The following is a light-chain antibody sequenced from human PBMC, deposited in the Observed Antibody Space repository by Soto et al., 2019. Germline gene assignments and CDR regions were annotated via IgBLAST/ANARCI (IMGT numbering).Light chain of an antibody. CDR3: KSYAGSNTYV. CDR2: RNN. CDR1: SSNIGSNA. V-gene: IGLV1-44*01. Sequence: QPVLTQPPSASGTPGQRVTISCSGSSSNIGSNAVHWYQQVPGTAPKLLIYRNNQRPSGVPDRFSGSRSGTSASLAISGLQSGDEADYFCKSYAGSNTYVFGSGTKLTVL. J-gene: IGLJ1*01.